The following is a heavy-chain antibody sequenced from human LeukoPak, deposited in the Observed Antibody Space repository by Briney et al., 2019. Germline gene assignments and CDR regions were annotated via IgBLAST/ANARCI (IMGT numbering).Heavy chain of an antibody. Sequence: GGSLRLSCAASGFTFSSYWMSWVRQAPGKGLEWVANIKQDGSEKYYVDSVKGRFTISRDNSKNTLFLQMNSLRGEDTAVYYCARVVTIFGVVKDGMDVWGQGTTVTVSS. CDR3: ARVVTIFGVVKDGMDV. D-gene: IGHD3-3*01. V-gene: IGHV3-7*01. CDR1: GFTFSSYW. CDR2: IKQDGSEK. J-gene: IGHJ6*02.